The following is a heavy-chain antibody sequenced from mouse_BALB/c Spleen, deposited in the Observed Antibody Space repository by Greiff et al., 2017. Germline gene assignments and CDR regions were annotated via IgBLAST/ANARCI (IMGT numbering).Heavy chain of an antibody. CDR3: AAYDGYYRFAY. V-gene: IGHV14-3*02. J-gene: IGHJ3*01. CDR2: IDPANGNT. Sequence: AQLQQSGAELVKPGASVKLSCTASGFNIKDTYMHWVKQRPEQGLEWIGRIDPANGNTKYDPKFQGKATITADTSSNTAYLQLSSLTSEDTAVYYCAAYDGYYRFAYWGQGTLVTVSA. CDR1: GFNIKDTY. D-gene: IGHD2-3*01.